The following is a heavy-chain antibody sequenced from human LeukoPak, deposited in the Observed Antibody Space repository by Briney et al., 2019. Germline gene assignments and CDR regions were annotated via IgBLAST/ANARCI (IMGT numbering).Heavy chain of an antibody. Sequence: SVKVSCKASGGTFSSYAISWVRQAPGQGLEWMGGIIPIFGTANYAQKFQGRVTITADESTSTAYMELNSLRSEDTAVYYCARGVVAATDYYYYYGMDVWGKGTTVTVSS. D-gene: IGHD2-15*01. V-gene: IGHV1-69*13. CDR3: ARGVVAATDYYYYYGMDV. CDR2: IIPIFGTA. CDR1: GGTFSSYA. J-gene: IGHJ6*04.